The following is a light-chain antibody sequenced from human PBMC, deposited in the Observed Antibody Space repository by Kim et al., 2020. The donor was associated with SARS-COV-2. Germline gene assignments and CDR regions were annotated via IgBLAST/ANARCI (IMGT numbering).Light chain of an antibody. Sequence: GKAVTISCTRSRGSIDDSYVQWYQQRPGGVPTAVIYEDDQRPSGVSDRFSGSIDNSANSASLTISGLRTEDEADYYCQSYNRDNVLFGGGTKVTVL. CDR1: RGSIDDSY. V-gene: IGLV6-57*03. J-gene: IGLJ2*01. CDR3: QSYNRDNVL. CDR2: EDD.